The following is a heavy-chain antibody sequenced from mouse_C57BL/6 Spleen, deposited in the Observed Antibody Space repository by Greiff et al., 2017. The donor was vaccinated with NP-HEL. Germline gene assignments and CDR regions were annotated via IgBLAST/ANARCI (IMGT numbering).Heavy chain of an antibody. CDR1: GFSLTSYG. J-gene: IGHJ2*01. CDR2: IWGDGSS. V-gene: IGHV2-3*01. Sequence: VKLMESGPGLVAPSQSLSITCTVSGFSLTSYGVSWVRQPPGKGLEWLGVIWGDGSSHYHSALISRLSISMDNSKSQDFLKLNILQTNDTATDFCAKESYDGHFDYWGQGTTRTVSS. D-gene: IGHD2-3*01. CDR3: AKESYDGHFDY.